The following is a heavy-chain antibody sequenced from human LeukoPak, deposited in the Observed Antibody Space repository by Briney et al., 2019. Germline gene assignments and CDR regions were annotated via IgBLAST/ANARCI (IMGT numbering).Heavy chain of an antibody. CDR1: GGSISSSSYY. V-gene: IGHV4-39*07. Sequence: KSSETLSLTCTVSGGSISSSSYYWGWIRQPPGKGLEWIGSIYYSGSTYYNPSLKSRVTISVDTSKNQFSLKLSSVTAADTAVYYCARDSEWEPLGFDYWGQGTLVTVSS. J-gene: IGHJ4*02. D-gene: IGHD1-26*01. CDR3: ARDSEWEPLGFDY. CDR2: IYYSGST.